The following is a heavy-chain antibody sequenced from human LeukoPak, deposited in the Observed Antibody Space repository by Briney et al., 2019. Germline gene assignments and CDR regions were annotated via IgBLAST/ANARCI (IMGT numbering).Heavy chain of an antibody. Sequence: GGSLRLSCAGSGFTFSSDGMNWVRQAPGKGLEWVSSISPDSTFIPQADSVKGRFTISRDNAKNSLYLQMESLRVEDTAVYYCASSACAGSCLELFEYWGQGTLVSVSS. CDR2: ISPDSTFI. CDR1: GFTFSSDG. V-gene: IGHV3-21*01. J-gene: IGHJ4*02. CDR3: ASSACAGSCLELFEY. D-gene: IGHD2-15*01.